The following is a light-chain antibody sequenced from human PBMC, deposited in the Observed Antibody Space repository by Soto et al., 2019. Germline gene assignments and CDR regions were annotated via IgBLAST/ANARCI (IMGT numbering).Light chain of an antibody. V-gene: IGLV2-14*01. CDR1: SSDVGAYNF. J-gene: IGLJ2*01. CDR2: DVS. Sequence: QSALTQPASVSESPGQSVTISCTGTSSDVGAYNFVSWYQQHPGKVPKLIIYDVSDRPPGVSDRFSASKSGNTASLSISGLQAEDEAEYYCSSYTTTSTQVFGGGTKVTVL. CDR3: SSYTTTSTQV.